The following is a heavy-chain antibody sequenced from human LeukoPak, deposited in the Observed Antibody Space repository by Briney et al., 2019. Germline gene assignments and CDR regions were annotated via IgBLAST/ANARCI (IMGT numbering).Heavy chain of an antibody. CDR1: GFTFSRYA. D-gene: IGHD3-22*01. J-gene: IGHJ4*02. CDR3: AKGSYYDSSGCFYFDY. V-gene: IGHV3-23*01. Sequence: GGSLRLPCAPSGFTFSRYAMSWVRQAPGKGVEGVSGISCSGDNILYADSVKARFTIPRDNSKNTLYVQVNSLGTEDTAVYYCAKGSYYDSSGCFYFDYWGEGTLVTVSS. CDR2: ISCSGDNI.